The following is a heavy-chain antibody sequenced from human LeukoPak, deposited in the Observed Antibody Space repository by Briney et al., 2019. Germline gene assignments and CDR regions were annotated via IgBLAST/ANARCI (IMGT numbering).Heavy chain of an antibody. CDR2: ITGSGGNT. Sequence: GGSLRLSCAASGFTFSNYAMSWVRQAPGKGLEWVSAITGSGGNTYYADSVKGRFTISRDNSKNTVFLQMNSLRAEDTAVYYCAKWGDYDVLTGYYISDYWGQGTLVTVSS. CDR1: GFTFSNYA. D-gene: IGHD3-9*01. V-gene: IGHV3-23*01. CDR3: AKWGDYDVLTGYYISDY. J-gene: IGHJ4*02.